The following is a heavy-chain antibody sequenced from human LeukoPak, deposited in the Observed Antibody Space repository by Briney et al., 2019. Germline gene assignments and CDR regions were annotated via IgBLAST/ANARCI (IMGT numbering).Heavy chain of an antibody. CDR2: INQDESKK. CDR3: ARGRSGWTDAYFDY. D-gene: IGHD6-19*01. J-gene: IGHJ4*02. CDR1: GFTFVSYW. V-gene: IGHV3-7*01. Sequence: GGSLRLSCAASGFTFVSYWMSWVRQAPGKGLEWVANINQDESKKYYVDSVKGRFTISRDNAKNSLYLQMNSLRAEDMAVYYCARGRSGWTDAYFDYWGQGTLVTVSS.